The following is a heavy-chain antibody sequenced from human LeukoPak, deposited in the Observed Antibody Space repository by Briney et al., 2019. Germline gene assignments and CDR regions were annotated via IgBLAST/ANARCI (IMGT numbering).Heavy chain of an antibody. CDR2: INPSGGST. Sequence: ASVKVSCKASGYTFTSYYMHWVRQAPGQGLEWMGIINPSGGSTSYAQKFQGRVTMTRDTSTSTVYMELSSLRSEDTAVYYCARDRTSTIAAAGKMGTWFDPWGQGTLVTVSS. CDR3: ARDRTSTIAAAGKMGTWFDP. V-gene: IGHV1-46*01. CDR1: GYTFTSYY. D-gene: IGHD6-13*01. J-gene: IGHJ5*02.